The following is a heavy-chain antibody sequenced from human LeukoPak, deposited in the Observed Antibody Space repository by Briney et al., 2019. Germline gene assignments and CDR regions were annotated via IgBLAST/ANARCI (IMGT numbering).Heavy chain of an antibody. CDR1: GFTFSSYS. CDR3: ASSGSYRFDY. J-gene: IGHJ4*02. CDR2: ITASGTAM. Sequence: GGSLRLSCAASGFTFSSYSMSWVRQAPGKGLEWVSHITASGTAMFYADSVKGRFTISRDNAKNSLYLQMNSLSDEDTAVYYCASSGSYRFDYWGQGTLVTVSS. D-gene: IGHD1-26*01. V-gene: IGHV3-48*02.